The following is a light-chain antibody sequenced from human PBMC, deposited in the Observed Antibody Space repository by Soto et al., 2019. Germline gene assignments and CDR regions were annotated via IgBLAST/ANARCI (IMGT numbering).Light chain of an antibody. CDR3: SSYTSSTAVI. CDR1: NSDVGGYDY. J-gene: IGLJ2*01. CDR2: DVS. Sequence: QSALTRPASVSGSPGQSITMSCTGTNSDVGGYDYVSWYQQHPGKAPKLMIYDVSIRPSGVSDRFSGSKSGNTASLTISGLQTEDEAYYYCSSYTSSTAVIFGGGTKLTVL. V-gene: IGLV2-14*01.